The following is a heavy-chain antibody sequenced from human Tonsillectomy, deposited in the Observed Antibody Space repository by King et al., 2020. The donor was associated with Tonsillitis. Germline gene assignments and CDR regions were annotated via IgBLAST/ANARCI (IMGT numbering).Heavy chain of an antibody. D-gene: IGHD6-19*01. J-gene: IGHJ4*02. CDR3: AKQGNGWFINY. CDR1: GFTVSSNY. CDR2: IYSGGST. Sequence: VQLVESGGGLVQPGGSLRLSCAASGFTVSSNYMSWVRQAPGKGLEWVSVIYSGGSTYYADSVKGRFSISRDNSKNTLYLQMNSLRAEDTAVYYCAKQGNGWFINYWGQGTLVTVSS. V-gene: IGHV3-66*04.